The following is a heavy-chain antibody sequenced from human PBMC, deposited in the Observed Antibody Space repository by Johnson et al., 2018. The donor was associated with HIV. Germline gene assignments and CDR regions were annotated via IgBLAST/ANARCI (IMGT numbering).Heavy chain of an antibody. CDR3: AREGGGTVVLGDEGAFDI. Sequence: VQLVESGGGVVQPGRSLRLSCAVSGFTFRSYGVHWVRQAPGKGLEWVSYISSSGSTIYYADSVKGRFTISRDNAKNSLYLQMNSLRAEDTAVYYCAREGGGTVVLGDEGAFDIWGQGTMVTVS. D-gene: IGHD3-10*01. V-gene: IGHV3-48*04. CDR2: ISSSGSTI. J-gene: IGHJ3*02. CDR1: GFTFRSYG.